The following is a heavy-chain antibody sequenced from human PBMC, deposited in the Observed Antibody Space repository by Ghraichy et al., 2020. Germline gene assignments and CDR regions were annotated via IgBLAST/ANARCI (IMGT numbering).Heavy chain of an antibody. V-gene: IGHV4-39*01. CDR3: ARQSVADNWFDP. CDR2: LYYSGTT. J-gene: IGHJ5*02. Sequence: SETLSLTCTVSGGSISNSNYYWGWIRQPPGKGLEWIGSLYYSGTTYNHPSLKSRVTISVDTSKNQFSLRLSSVTAADAAVYYCARQSVADNWFDPLGQGTLVTVSS. D-gene: IGHD6-19*01. CDR1: GGSISNSNYY.